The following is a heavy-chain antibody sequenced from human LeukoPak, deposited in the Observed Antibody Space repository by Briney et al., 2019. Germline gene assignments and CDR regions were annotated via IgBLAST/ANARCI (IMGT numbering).Heavy chain of an antibody. V-gene: IGHV3-7*01. CDR1: GFSFSAYW. Sequence: GGSLRLSCAASGFSFSAYWMTWVRQAPGTGLEWVANINPAGSETYYVDPVKGRFSISRDNAKNLVYLQMTSLRAEDTAVYHCARFGYVAAVDVWGQGTPVTVSS. CDR3: ARFGYVAAVDV. J-gene: IGHJ4*02. D-gene: IGHD2-15*01. CDR2: INPAGSET.